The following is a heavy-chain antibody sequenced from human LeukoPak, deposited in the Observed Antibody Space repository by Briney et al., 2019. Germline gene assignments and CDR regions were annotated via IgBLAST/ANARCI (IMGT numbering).Heavy chain of an antibody. J-gene: IGHJ4*02. CDR1: GFTFSNAW. D-gene: IGHD3-3*01. Sequence: GGSLRLSCAASGFTFSNAWMSWVRQAPGKGLEWVGRIKSKTDGGTTDYAAPVKGRFTISRDDSKNTLYLQMNSMKTEDTAVYYCTTAGRFLEWLSDYFDYWGQGTLVTVSS. CDR3: TTAGRFLEWLSDYFDY. V-gene: IGHV3-15*01. CDR2: IKSKTDGGTT.